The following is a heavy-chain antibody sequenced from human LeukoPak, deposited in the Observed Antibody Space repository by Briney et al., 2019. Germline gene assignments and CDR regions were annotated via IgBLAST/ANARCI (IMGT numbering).Heavy chain of an antibody. CDR2: ISSSGSTI. CDR1: GFTFSSYE. J-gene: IGHJ4*02. CDR3: ARGPRSYCGGDY. Sequence: PGGSLRLSCAASGFTFSSYEMNWVRQAPGKGLEWVSYISSSGSTIYYADSVKGRFTISRDNAKNSLYLQMNSLRAEDTAVYYCARGPRSYCGGDYWGQGTLVTVSS. D-gene: IGHD2-21*01. V-gene: IGHV3-48*03.